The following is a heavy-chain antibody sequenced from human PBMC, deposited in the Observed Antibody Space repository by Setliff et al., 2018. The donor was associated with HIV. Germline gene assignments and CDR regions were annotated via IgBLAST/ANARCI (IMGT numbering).Heavy chain of an antibody. CDR1: GGSISSYF. CDR2: LYHYGRP. V-gene: IGHV4-59*01. Sequence: SETMSLTCTVSGGSISSYFWTWIRQSPEKGLEWIGYLYHYGRPNYNPSLQSRVTLSVDTSKDQFSLTLTSVTAADTAVYYCARGGRSDGYHIASWGQGILVTVSS. D-gene: IGHD2-15*01. J-gene: IGHJ4*02. CDR3: ARGGRSDGYHIAS.